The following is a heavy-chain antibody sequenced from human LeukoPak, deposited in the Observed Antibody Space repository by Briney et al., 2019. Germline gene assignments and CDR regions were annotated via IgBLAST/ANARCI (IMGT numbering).Heavy chain of an antibody. D-gene: IGHD3-22*01. Sequence: SETLSLTCAVYGGSFSGYYWSWIRQPPGKGLEWIGEINHSGSTNYNPSLKSRVTTSVDTSKNLFSLKLSSVTAADTAVYYCARAHYYDSSGYIYYYYGMDVWGQGTTVTVSS. CDR3: ARAHYYDSSGYIYYYYGMDV. CDR1: GGSFSGYY. J-gene: IGHJ6*02. CDR2: INHSGST. V-gene: IGHV4-34*01.